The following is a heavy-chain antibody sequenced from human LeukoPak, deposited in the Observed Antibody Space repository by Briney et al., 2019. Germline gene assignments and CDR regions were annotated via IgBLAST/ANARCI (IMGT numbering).Heavy chain of an antibody. CDR2: INTYNGNT. CDR3: AREEYYGSGSYPHFDY. CDR1: GYNFISYA. V-gene: IGHV1-18*01. J-gene: IGHJ4*02. D-gene: IGHD3-10*01. Sequence: GASVKVSCKASGYNFISYAISWVRQAPGPGLEWMGWINTYNGNTNYAQNYQGRVTMTTDTSTSTAYMELRSLRSDDTAVYYCAREEYYGSGSYPHFDYWGQGTLVTVSS.